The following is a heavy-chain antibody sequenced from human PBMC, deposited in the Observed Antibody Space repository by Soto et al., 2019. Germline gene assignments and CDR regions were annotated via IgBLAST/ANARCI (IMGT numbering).Heavy chain of an antibody. Sequence: QVQLVQSGAEVKKPGASVKVSCKASGYTFTSYYMHWVRQAPGQGLEWMGIINPRGGSTSYAQKFQGRVTMTRDTATSTVYMELSSLRSEDTAVYYCARENCSGGSCGYGMDVWGQGTTVTVSS. CDR1: GYTFTSYY. V-gene: IGHV1-46*01. CDR2: INPRGGST. J-gene: IGHJ6*02. D-gene: IGHD2-15*01. CDR3: ARENCSGGSCGYGMDV.